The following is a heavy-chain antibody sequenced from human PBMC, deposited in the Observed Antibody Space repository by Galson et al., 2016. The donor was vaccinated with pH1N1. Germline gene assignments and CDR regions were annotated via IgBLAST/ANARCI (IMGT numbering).Heavy chain of an antibody. D-gene: IGHD3-3*01. J-gene: IGHJ4*02. CDR1: GYSFTSYW. Sequence: QSGAEVKKPGESLKISCKGFGYSFTSYWIGWVRQMPGRGLEWMGIIYPGDSDTRYSPSFQGQVTISADKSISTAYLQWSSLKASDTAMYYCARWGGEFYDFWSGSDDYWGQGTLVTVSS. CDR2: IYPGDSDT. V-gene: IGHV5-51*01. CDR3: ARWGGEFYDFWSGSDDY.